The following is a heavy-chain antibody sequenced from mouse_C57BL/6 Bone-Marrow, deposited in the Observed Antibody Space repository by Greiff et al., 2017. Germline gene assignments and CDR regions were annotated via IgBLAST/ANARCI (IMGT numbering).Heavy chain of an antibody. J-gene: IGHJ2*01. V-gene: IGHV14-4*01. CDR2: IDPENGDT. CDR3: TTFITTGVAFDY. CDR1: GFNIKDDY. Sequence: VQLKESGAELVRPGASVKLSCTASGFNIKDDYMRWVKQRPGQGLEWIGWIDPENGDTEYDSKFQGKATITADTSSNTAYLQLSSLTSEDTAVYYCTTFITTGVAFDYWGQGTTLTVSS. D-gene: IGHD1-1*01.